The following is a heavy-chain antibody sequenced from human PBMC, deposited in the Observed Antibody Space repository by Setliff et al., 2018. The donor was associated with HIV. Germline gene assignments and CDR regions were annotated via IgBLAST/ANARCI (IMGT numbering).Heavy chain of an antibody. Sequence: GASVKVSCKASGGTFSSYAISWVRQAPGQGLEWMGGIIPIFGTANYAQKFQRRVTITADESTSTAYMELSSLRSEDTAVYYCARVGTGATEYFDYWGQGTLVTVSS. V-gene: IGHV1-69*13. CDR2: IIPIFGTA. J-gene: IGHJ4*02. CDR1: GGTFSSYA. D-gene: IGHD1-26*01. CDR3: ARVGTGATEYFDY.